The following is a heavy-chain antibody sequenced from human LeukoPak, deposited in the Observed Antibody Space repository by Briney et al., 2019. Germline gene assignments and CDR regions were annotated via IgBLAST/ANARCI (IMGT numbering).Heavy chain of an antibody. Sequence: GGTLRLSCAASTFTFSNYWMSWVRQAPGKGLEWVGNIKGDGSETYYVDSVKGRFTISRENEKKSLYLQKNSLRAEDTAVYYFATASNWDYEYWGQGTLVTVSS. CDR3: ATASNWDYEY. J-gene: IGHJ4*02. CDR1: TFTFSNYW. V-gene: IGHV3-7*01. D-gene: IGHD1-7*01. CDR2: IKGDGSET.